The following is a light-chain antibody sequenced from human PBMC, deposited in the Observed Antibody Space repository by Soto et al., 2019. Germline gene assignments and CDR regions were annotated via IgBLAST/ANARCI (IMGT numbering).Light chain of an antibody. J-gene: IGKJ2*01. CDR3: QQYYSTPYT. CDR2: WAS. V-gene: IGKV4-1*01. CDR1: QSVLYSSNNKNY. Sequence: DIVMTQSPDSLAASLGERATINCKSSQSVLYSSNNKNYLAWYQQKPGQPPKLLIYWASTRESGVPDRFSGSGSGTDFTLTISSQQAEDVAVYYCQQYYSTPYTFGQGTKLEIK.